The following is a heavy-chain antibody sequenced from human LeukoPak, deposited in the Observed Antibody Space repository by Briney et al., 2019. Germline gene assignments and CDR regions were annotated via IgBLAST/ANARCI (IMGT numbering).Heavy chain of an antibody. Sequence: GGSLRLSCAASGFAFNTYSMNWVRQAPGKGLEWVSSISSSTTTIYYADSVRGRFTISRDNAKNSLYLQMNSLRDEDTAVYYCARVADGDKYGGRDYWGQGALVIVSS. CDR2: ISSSTTTI. J-gene: IGHJ4*02. V-gene: IGHV3-48*02. D-gene: IGHD5-24*01. CDR1: GFAFNTYS. CDR3: ARVADGDKYGGRDY.